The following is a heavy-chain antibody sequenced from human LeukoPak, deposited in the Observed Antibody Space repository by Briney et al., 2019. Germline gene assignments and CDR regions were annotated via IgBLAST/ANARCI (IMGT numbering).Heavy chain of an antibody. Sequence: GGSLRLSCSASGFAFSGFAMGWVRQAPGKGLGWVSSISGSGGNTYYADSVEGRFTISRDNSKNTLYLQMNSLRAEDTALYYCARGRGGDYVPSRFDYWGQGTLVTVSS. CDR3: ARGRGGDYVPSRFDY. D-gene: IGHD4-17*01. CDR1: GFAFSGFA. CDR2: ISGSGGNT. V-gene: IGHV3-23*01. J-gene: IGHJ4*02.